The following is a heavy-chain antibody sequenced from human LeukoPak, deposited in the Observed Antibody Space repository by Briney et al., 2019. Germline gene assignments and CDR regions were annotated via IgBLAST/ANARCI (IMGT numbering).Heavy chain of an antibody. J-gene: IGHJ4*02. CDR3: ARGTVAGKAPY. CDR2: ISSSGSTI. Sequence: GGSLRLSCAASGFTFSDYYMSWIRQAPGKGLEWVSYISSSGSTIYYADSVKGRFSISRDNAKNSLHLQMNSLRAEDTAVYYCARGTVAGKAPYWGQGTLVTVSS. CDR1: GFTFSDYY. V-gene: IGHV3-11*04. D-gene: IGHD6-19*01.